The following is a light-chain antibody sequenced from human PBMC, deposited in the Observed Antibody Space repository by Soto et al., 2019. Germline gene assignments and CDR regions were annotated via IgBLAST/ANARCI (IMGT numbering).Light chain of an antibody. CDR1: ERVSNNY. J-gene: IGKJ1*01. Sequence: EIVMTQSPGTLSVSPGERATLCCRVSERVSNNYLAWYQQKPGQPPRLLIYGASNRATCPPDSFSSSGSAADFTLTISSLEAEDFAVYYCQQYGSSGTFRQGTKLEI. CDR3: QQYGSSGT. V-gene: IGKV3-20*01. CDR2: GAS.